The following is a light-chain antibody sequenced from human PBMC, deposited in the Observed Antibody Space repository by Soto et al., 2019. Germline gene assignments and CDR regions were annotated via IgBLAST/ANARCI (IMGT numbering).Light chain of an antibody. V-gene: IGKV3-15*01. CDR1: QNIYYN. CDR2: RAS. J-gene: IGKJ1*01. CDR3: LQYHNLWA. Sequence: ILMTQSPATVSVSPGESATLSCRASQNIYYNVAWYQQRPGQAPRLLIYRASTRAPGVPARFSGSGSGTEFTLTISSLQPEDFTVYSCLQYHNLWAFGQGTNVDIK.